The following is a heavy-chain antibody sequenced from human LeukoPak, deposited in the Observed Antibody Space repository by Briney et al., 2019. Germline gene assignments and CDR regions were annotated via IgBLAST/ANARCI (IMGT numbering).Heavy chain of an antibody. CDR1: GGSISSSSYY. Sequence: SETLSLTCTVSGGSISSSSYYWGWIRQPPGKGLEWIGSIYYSGSTNYNPSLKSRVTISVDTSKNQFSLKLSSVTAADTAVYYCARHGLGPRRFDPWGQGTLVTVSS. D-gene: IGHD3/OR15-3a*01. CDR2: IYYSGST. J-gene: IGHJ5*02. V-gene: IGHV4-39*07. CDR3: ARHGLGPRRFDP.